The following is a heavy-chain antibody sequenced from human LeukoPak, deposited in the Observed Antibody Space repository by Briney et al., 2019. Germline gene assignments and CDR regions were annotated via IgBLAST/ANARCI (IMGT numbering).Heavy chain of an antibody. J-gene: IGHJ5*02. D-gene: IGHD6-13*01. V-gene: IGHV1-2*04. CDR2: INPNSGGT. CDR1: GYTFTVYY. Sequence: GASVTVSFTASGYTFTVYYMHWVRQAPGQGLEWMGWINPNSGGTNYAQKFQGWVTMTRDTSISTAYMELSRLRSDDTAVYYCARGDSSSWGWFDPWGQGTLVTVSS. CDR3: ARGDSSSWGWFDP.